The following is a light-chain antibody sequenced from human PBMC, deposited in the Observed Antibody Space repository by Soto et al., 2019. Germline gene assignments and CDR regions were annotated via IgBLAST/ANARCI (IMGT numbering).Light chain of an antibody. CDR3: GADHGSGSNFIVI. CDR1: SGYSNYK. V-gene: IGLV9-49*01. CDR2: VGTGGIVG. Sequence: QSVLTQPPSASVSLGASVTLTCTLSSGYSNYKVDWYQQRPGKGPRFVMRVGTGGIVGSKGDGIPDRFSVLGSGLNRYLTIKNIQEEDESDYHCGADHGSGSNFIVIFGGGTKVTVL. J-gene: IGLJ2*01.